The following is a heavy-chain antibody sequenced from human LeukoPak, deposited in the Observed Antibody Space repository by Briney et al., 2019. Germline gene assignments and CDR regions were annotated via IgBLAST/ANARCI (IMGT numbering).Heavy chain of an antibody. J-gene: IGHJ5*02. V-gene: IGHV4-38-2*01. CDR3: ARHYYDSSGYYQKRGDNWFDP. CDR2: IYHSGST. Sequence: SETLSLTCAVSGYSISSGYYWGWIRQPPGKGLEWIGRIYHSGSTYYNPSLKSRVTISVDTSKNQFSLKLSSVTAADTAVYYCARHYYDSSGYYQKRGDNWFDPWGQGTLVTVSS. D-gene: IGHD3-22*01. CDR1: GYSISSGYY.